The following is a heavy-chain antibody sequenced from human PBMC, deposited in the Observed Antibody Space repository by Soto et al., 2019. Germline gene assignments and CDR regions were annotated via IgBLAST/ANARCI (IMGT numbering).Heavy chain of an antibody. V-gene: IGHV4-39*01. CDR1: GGSILDSTYY. CDR3: ARQASGYYYGWFDP. Sequence: QLLLQESGPGLVKPSETLSLTCTVSGGSILDSTYYWAWIRQSPGKGLEWIGTIFYSGGTFYTPSLKSPVAMSVETSNNQFSLKLSSVTAADTAVYYCARQASGYYYGWFDPWGQGTLVTVSS. CDR2: IFYSGGT. D-gene: IGHD3-22*01. J-gene: IGHJ5*02.